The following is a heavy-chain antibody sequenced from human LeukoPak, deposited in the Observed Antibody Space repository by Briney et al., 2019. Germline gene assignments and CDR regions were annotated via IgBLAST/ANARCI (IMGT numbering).Heavy chain of an antibody. V-gene: IGHV3-64*01. CDR3: TRDASDIVVVPAAVGPFDY. D-gene: IGHD2-2*01. J-gene: IGHJ4*02. CDR1: GFIFSSYA. Sequence: GGSLRLSCAASGFIFSSYAMYWVRQAPGRGLEYVSVISSNGGRTFYANSVKGRFTISRDNSQNTLYLQMGSLRPEDMAVYYCTRDASDIVVVPAAVGPFDYWGQGTLVTVSS. CDR2: ISSNGGRT.